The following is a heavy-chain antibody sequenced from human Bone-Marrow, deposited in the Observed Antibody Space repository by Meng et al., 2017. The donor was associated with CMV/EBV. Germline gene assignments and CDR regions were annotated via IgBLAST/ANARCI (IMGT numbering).Heavy chain of an antibody. CDR3: AKWKPGDFVVPAAITGYYGMDV. CDR2: ISGSRDNT. CDR1: GFLFSNYA. D-gene: IGHD2-2*01. V-gene: IGHV3-23*01. Sequence: GESLKISCAASGFLFSNYAMSWVRQAPGKGLEWVSVISGSRDNTYYADSVKGRFTISRDNSKNTLYLQMNSLRAEDTAVYYCAKWKPGDFVVPAAITGYYGMDVWGQGTTVTVAS. J-gene: IGHJ6*02.